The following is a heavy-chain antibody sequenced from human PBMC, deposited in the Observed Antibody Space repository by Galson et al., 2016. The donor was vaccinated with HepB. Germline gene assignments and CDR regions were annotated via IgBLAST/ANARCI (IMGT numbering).Heavy chain of an antibody. CDR2: ISSSSSYI. CDR3: AGLLVPAASYYPYYGMDV. CDR1: GFTFSSYS. D-gene: IGHD2-2*01. J-gene: IGHJ6*02. V-gene: IGHV3-21*01. Sequence: SLRLSCAASGFTFSSYSMNWVRQAPGKGLEWVSSISSSSSYIYYADSVKGRFTISRDNAKNSLYLQMDSLRAEDTAVYYCAGLLVPAASYYPYYGMDVWGQGTTVTVSS.